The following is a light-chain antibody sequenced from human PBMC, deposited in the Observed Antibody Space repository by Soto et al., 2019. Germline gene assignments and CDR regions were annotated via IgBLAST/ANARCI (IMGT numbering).Light chain of an antibody. J-gene: IGLJ3*02. CDR3: AAWEDSLNVLV. V-gene: IGLV1-44*01. Sequence: QSVLTQPPSASGTPRQRVTISCSGSSSNIGSNTVNWYQQLPGAAPKLLIYDNNQRPSGVPDRFSGSKSGTSASLAISGLQSEDEADYYCAAWEDSLNVLVFGGGTTLTVL. CDR1: SSNIGSNT. CDR2: DNN.